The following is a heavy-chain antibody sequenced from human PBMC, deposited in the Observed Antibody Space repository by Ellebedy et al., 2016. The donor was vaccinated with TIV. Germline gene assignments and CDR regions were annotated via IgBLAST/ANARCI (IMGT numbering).Heavy chain of an antibody. V-gene: IGHV1-18*04. CDR1: GYTFTSYG. CDR3: ARYCNRTTCSNWFDP. CDR2: ISAYNGNT. D-gene: IGHD2-2*01. J-gene: IGHJ5*02. Sequence: AASVKVSCKTSGYTFTSYGISWVRQAPGQGLEWMGWISAYNGNTNYAQMLQGRVTMTTSTFTSTAYMELRSLRSDDTAVYYCARYCNRTTCSNWFDPWGQGTLVTVSS.